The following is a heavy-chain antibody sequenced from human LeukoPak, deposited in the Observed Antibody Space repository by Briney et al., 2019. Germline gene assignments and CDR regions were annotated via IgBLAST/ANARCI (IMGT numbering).Heavy chain of an antibody. CDR2: ISYDGSNK. V-gene: IGHV3-30*04. D-gene: IGHD3-22*01. Sequence: GGSLRLSCAASGFTFSSYAMHWVRQAPGKGLEWVAVISYDGSNKYYADSVKGRFTISRDNSKNTLYLQMNSLRAEDTAVYHCASYDSSGYSPLDYWGQGTLVTVSS. CDR3: ASYDSSGYSPLDY. J-gene: IGHJ4*02. CDR1: GFTFSSYA.